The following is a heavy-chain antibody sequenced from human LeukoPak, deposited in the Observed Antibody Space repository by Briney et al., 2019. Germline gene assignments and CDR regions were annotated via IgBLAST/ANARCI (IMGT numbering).Heavy chain of an antibody. CDR2: IKGDGSST. D-gene: IGHD2-15*01. Sequence: GGSLRLSCAASGFTIRNHWMHWVRQAPGKGLVWVSRIKGDGSSTTYADSVKGRFTISRDNAKSTLYLQMNSLRGEDTAVYYCTRDAAVLDYWGQGTLVTVSS. V-gene: IGHV3-74*01. J-gene: IGHJ4*02. CDR3: TRDAAVLDY. CDR1: GFTIRNHW.